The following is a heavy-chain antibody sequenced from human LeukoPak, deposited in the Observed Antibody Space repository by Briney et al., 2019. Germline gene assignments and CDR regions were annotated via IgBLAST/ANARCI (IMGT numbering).Heavy chain of an antibody. CDR2: ISSSGNKI. CDR1: GFPFSSYE. D-gene: IGHD2-2*02. J-gene: IGHJ5*02. Sequence: GGSLRLSCAASGFPFSSYEMNWVRQAPGKRLQWVSYISSSGNKIYYAASVKGRFTISRDNAKNSLYLQIDSLRAEDTAVYYCARGQRPQYTCTWDNCFDPWGQGTQVTVSS. V-gene: IGHV3-48*03. CDR3: ARGQRPQYTCTWDNCFDP.